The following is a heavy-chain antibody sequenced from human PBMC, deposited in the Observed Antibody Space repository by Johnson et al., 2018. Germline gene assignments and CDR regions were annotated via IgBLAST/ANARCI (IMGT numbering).Heavy chain of an antibody. CDR3: SRESRGFGDPQRMHAFDI. CDR1: GFTFGDYA. D-gene: IGHD3-10*01. V-gene: IGHV3-49*03. J-gene: IGHJ3*02. CDR2: IRAKGLGGTT. Sequence: EVQLVESGGGLVQPGRSLRLSCTASGFTFGDYALSWFRQAPGKGLEWVSFIRAKGLGGTTEYAASVKGRLTIFRDDSKSIAYLQMNSLKTEDAAVYYCSRESRGFGDPQRMHAFDIWGQGTMVTISS.